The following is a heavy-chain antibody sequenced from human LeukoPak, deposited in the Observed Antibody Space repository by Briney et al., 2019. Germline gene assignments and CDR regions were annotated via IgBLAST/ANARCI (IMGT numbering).Heavy chain of an antibody. D-gene: IGHD6-19*01. J-gene: IGHJ4*02. CDR3: ARPHSSGWYYFDY. CDR2: INPNSGGT. CDR1: GYTFTGYY. V-gene: IGHV1-2*02. Sequence: ASVKVSCKASGYTFTGYYMHWVCQAPGRGLEWMGWINPNSGGTNYAQKFQGRVTMTRDTSISTAYMELSRLRSDDTAVYYCARPHSSGWYYFDYWGQGTLVTVSS.